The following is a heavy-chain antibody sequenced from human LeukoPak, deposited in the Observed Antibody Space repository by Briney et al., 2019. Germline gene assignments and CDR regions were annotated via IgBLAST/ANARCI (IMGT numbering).Heavy chain of an antibody. Sequence: SEALSLTCAVYGGSFSGYYWSWIRQPPGKGLEWIGEINHSGSTNYNPSLKSRVTISVDTSKNQFSLKLSSVTAADTAVYYCARMVSFDYWGQGTLVTVSS. CDR2: INHSGST. CDR3: ARMVSFDY. J-gene: IGHJ4*02. D-gene: IGHD5-18*01. CDR1: GGSFSGYY. V-gene: IGHV4-34*01.